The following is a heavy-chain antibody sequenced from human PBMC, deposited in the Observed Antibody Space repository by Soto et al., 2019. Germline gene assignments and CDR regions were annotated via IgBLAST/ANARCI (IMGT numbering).Heavy chain of an antibody. CDR2: IDPSDSYT. Sequence: PGESLKISCKGSGYSFTSYWISWVRQMPGKGLEWMGRIDPSDSYTNYSPSFQGHVTISADKSISTAYLQWSSLKASDTAMYYCARPQTTVATPDYYGMDVWGQGTTVTVSS. J-gene: IGHJ6*02. CDR3: ARPQTTVATPDYYGMDV. V-gene: IGHV5-10-1*01. D-gene: IGHD4-17*01. CDR1: GYSFTSYW.